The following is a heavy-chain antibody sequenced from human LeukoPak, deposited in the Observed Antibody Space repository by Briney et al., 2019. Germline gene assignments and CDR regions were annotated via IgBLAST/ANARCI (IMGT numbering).Heavy chain of an antibody. D-gene: IGHD6-19*01. J-gene: IGHJ4*02. CDR2: ISYDGNNR. CDR1: GFTFNDYA. Sequence: PGGSLRLSCAASGFTFNDYAMHWVRQAPGRGLEWVALISYDGNNRYYADSVKGRFTISRDNSKNTLYSHMNSLRGEDTAIYSCARAPYRSGWYYFDFWGQGTLVTVSS. V-gene: IGHV3-30-3*01. CDR3: ARAPYRSGWYYFDF.